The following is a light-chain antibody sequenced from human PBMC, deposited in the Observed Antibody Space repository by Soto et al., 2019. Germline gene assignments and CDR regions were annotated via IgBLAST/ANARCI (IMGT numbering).Light chain of an antibody. CDR2: DVS. J-gene: IGLJ1*01. CDR3: SSYTSSSTPYV. Sequence: QSVLTQPASVSGSPGQSITISCTGTSSDVGGYNYVSWYQQHPGKAPKLMIYDVSNRPSGVSNRFSGSKSGNTASLIISGLQAEDEADYYCSSYTSSSTPYVFGTGTKVTVL. V-gene: IGLV2-14*01. CDR1: SSDVGGYNY.